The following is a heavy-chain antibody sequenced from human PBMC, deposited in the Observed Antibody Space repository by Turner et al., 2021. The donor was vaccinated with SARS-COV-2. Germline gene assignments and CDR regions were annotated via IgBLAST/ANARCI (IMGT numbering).Heavy chain of an antibody. Sequence: EVKLLESGGGLVQPGGSLRLSCAASGFTFRSYAMSWVRQAPGKGLEWVSAISGSGGRTYYADSVKGRFTISRDNSKNTLYLQMNSLRAEDTAVYYCAKTHGAAAGTFDYWGQGTLVTVSS. J-gene: IGHJ4*02. CDR1: GFTFRSYA. V-gene: IGHV3-23*01. D-gene: IGHD6-13*01. CDR3: AKTHGAAAGTFDY. CDR2: ISGSGGRT.